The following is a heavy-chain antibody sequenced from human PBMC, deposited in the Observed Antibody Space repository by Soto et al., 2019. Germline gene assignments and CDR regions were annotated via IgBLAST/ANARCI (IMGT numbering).Heavy chain of an antibody. Sequence: QVQLQESGPGLVKPSETLSLTCTVSGGSITSGGFYWSWIRQHPGKGLEWIAYIFHSGSTDYNPSLKSRVTISVDTSKNQFSLTLTFVTAADTAVYYCVRGGIAGNWFDPWGQGTLVTVSS. D-gene: IGHD6-13*01. J-gene: IGHJ5*02. CDR2: IFHSGST. V-gene: IGHV4-31*03. CDR1: GGSITSGGFY. CDR3: VRGGIAGNWFDP.